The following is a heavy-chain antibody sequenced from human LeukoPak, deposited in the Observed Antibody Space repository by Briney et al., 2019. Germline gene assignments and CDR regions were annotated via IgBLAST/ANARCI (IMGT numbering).Heavy chain of an antibody. V-gene: IGHV1-69*04. CDR1: GGPFSSYA. J-gene: IGHJ6*02. CDR2: IIPTLDKE. Sequence: SVKVSCKASGGPFSSYAFSWVRQAPGQGLEWMGRIIPTLDKENYAQKFQGRVTITADKSTRTAYMELSSLRFEDTAVYYCAKGYGLDVWGQGTTVTVSS. CDR3: AKGYGLDV.